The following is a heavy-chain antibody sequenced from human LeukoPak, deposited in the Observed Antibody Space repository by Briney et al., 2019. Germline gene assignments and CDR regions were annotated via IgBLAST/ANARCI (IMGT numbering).Heavy chain of an antibody. J-gene: IGHJ5*02. Sequence: SETLSLTCTVSGGTISGTDHFWDWIRQPPGKGLEWVASIHYSGSTYYNPSLKSRVTISVDTSKNQFSLKLSSVTAADTAVYYCARGGPVEQQLDGNWFDPWGQGTLVTVSS. V-gene: IGHV4-39*07. CDR1: GGTISGTDHF. CDR3: ARGGPVEQQLDGNWFDP. D-gene: IGHD6-13*01. CDR2: IHYSGST.